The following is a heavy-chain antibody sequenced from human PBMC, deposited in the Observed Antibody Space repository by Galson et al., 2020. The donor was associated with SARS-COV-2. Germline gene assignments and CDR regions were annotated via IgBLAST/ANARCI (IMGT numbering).Heavy chain of an antibody. CDR2: TYYRSQWST. J-gene: IGHJ3*02. CDR3: AGRVAGAGSLHI. CDR1: GYSVSSNSAA. D-gene: IGHD6-13*01. Sequence: SETLSLTCAISGYSVSSNSAAWNWIRQSPSRGLEWLGRTYYRSQWSTDYAVSVKSRITINPDTSKNQFSLQLNSVTPEDTAIYYCAGRVAGAGSLHIWGQGTMVIVSS. V-gene: IGHV6-1*01.